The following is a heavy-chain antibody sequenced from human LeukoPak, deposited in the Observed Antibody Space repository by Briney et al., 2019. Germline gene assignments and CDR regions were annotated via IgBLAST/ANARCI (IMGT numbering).Heavy chain of an antibody. V-gene: IGHV4-39*01. J-gene: IGHJ5*02. CDR1: GGSISSSSYY. CDR2: IYYSGSN. D-gene: IGHD2-15*01. Sequence: SETLSLTCTVSGGSISSSSYYWGWIRQPPGKELEWIGSIYYSGSNYYNPSLKSRVTISVDTSKNQFSLKLSSVTAADTAVYYCARRVYRGRYCSGGSCYSEPGRPNWFDPWGQGTLVTVSS. CDR3: ARRVYRGRYCSGGSCYSEPGRPNWFDP.